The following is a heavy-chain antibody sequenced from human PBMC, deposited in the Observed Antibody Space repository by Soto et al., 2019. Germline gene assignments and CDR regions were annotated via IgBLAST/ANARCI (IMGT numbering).Heavy chain of an antibody. V-gene: IGHV3-7*01. CDR2: IKQDGSEK. Sequence: EVQLVESGGGLVQPGGSLRLSCAASGFTFSSYWMSWVRQAPGQGLEWVANIKQDGSEKYYVDAVKGRFTISRDNATNSLYLQMNSLRAEDTAVYYCARRGYCSSTSCDYFDYWGQATLVTVSS. D-gene: IGHD2-2*01. J-gene: IGHJ4*02. CDR3: ARRGYCSSTSCDYFDY. CDR1: GFTFSSYW.